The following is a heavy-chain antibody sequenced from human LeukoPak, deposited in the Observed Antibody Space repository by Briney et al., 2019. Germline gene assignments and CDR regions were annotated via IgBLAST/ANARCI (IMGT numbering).Heavy chain of an antibody. D-gene: IGHD3-3*01. V-gene: IGHV1-8*01. Sequence: ASVKVSCKASGYTFTSYDINWVRQATGQGLEWTGWMNPNSGNTGYAQKFQGRVTMTRNTSISTAYMELSSLRSEDTAVYYCARGLRGRGPIDFWSEGDWFDPWGQGTLVTVSS. CDR1: GYTFTSYD. CDR3: ARGLRGRGPIDFWSEGDWFDP. CDR2: MNPNSGNT. J-gene: IGHJ5*02.